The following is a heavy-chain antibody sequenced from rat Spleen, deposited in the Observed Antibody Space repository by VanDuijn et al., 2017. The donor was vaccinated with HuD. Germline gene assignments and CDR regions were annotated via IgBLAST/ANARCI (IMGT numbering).Heavy chain of an antibody. D-gene: IGHD4-3*01. V-gene: IGHV3-1*01. J-gene: IGHJ2*01. Sequence: EVQLQESGPGLVKPSQSLSLTCSVTGFSITSNYWAWIRKFPGNKMEWIGHISYSGTTSYNPSLRSRISITRDTSKTQFFLQLNSVTTEDTATYHGARYNSGFDYWGQGVMVTVSS. CDR3: ARYNSGFDY. CDR2: ISYSGTT. CDR1: GFSITSNY.